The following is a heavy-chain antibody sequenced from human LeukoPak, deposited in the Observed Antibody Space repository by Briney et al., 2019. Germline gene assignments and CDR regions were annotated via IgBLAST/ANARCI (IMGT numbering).Heavy chain of an antibody. Sequence: PGGSLRLSCAASGFTFSSYSMNWVRQAPGKGLEWVSSISSSSSYIYYADSVKGRFTISRDNAKNSLYLQMNSLRAEDTAVYYCARANSGYDFLYYYYYYMDVWGKGTTVTVSS. V-gene: IGHV3-21*01. J-gene: IGHJ6*03. D-gene: IGHD5-12*01. CDR2: ISSSSSYI. CDR1: GFTFSSYS. CDR3: ARANSGYDFLYYYYYYMDV.